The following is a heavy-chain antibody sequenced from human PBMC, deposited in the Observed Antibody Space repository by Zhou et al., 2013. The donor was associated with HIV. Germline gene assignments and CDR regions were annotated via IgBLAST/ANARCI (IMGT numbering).Heavy chain of an antibody. CDR3: ARLAFWFGVVFMGAVDYFYMDV. Sequence: QVQLQESGPGLVKPSETLSLTCTVSGGSISSSNYYWGWIRQPPGKGLEWIGSISYSGSTYYNPSLKSRVTISVDTSKNQFSLKLSSVTAADTAVYYCARLAFWFGVVFMGAVDYFYMDVVGQRATVTVSS. CDR2: ISYSGST. CDR1: GGSISSSNYY. V-gene: IGHV4-39*01. J-gene: IGHJ6*03. D-gene: IGHD3-10*01.